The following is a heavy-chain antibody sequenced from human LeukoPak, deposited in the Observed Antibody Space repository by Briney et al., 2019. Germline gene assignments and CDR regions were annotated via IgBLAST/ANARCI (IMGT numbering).Heavy chain of an antibody. D-gene: IGHD2-8*01. Sequence: GGSLRLSCAASGFTFSRYWMSWVRQVPRKGLEWVANIKQDGSEKYYVDSVKGRFTISRDNAKNSLYLQMNSLRAEDTAVYYCARSSNGVYIQWGQGTLVTVSS. CDR2: IKQDGSEK. J-gene: IGHJ4*02. CDR3: ARSSNGVYIQ. V-gene: IGHV3-7*03. CDR1: GFTFSRYW.